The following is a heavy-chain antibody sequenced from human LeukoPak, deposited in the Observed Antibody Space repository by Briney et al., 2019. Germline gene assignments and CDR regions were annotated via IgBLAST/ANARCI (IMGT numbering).Heavy chain of an antibody. CDR1: GGSISSGDYY. CDR3: ARDRIAVARISGGLDY. V-gene: IGHV4-30-4*01. J-gene: IGHJ4*02. Sequence: SQTLSLTCTVSGGSISSGDYYWSWIRQPPGKGLEWIGYIYYSGSTYYNPFLKSRVTISVDTSKNQFSLKLSSVTAADTAVYYCARDRIAVARISGGLDYWGQGTLVTVSS. CDR2: IYYSGST. D-gene: IGHD6-19*01.